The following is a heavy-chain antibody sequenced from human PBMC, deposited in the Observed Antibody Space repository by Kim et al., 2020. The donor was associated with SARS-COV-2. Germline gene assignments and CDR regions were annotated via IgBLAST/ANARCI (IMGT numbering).Heavy chain of an antibody. V-gene: IGHV3-21*01. Sequence: YADSVKGRFTISRDNAQNLLYLQMNSLRPEDTAIYYCAGEDCSDSTCYYWGQGALVTVSS. CDR3: AGEDCSDSTCYY. D-gene: IGHD2-15*01. J-gene: IGHJ4*02.